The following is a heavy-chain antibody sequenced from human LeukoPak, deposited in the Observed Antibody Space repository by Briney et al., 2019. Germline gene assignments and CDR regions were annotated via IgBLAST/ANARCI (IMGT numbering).Heavy chain of an antibody. CDR1: GGTFSSYA. Sequence: ASVKVSCKASGGTFSSYAINWVRQAPGQGLEWMGIINPSGGSTSYAQKFQGRVTMTRDMSTSTVYMELSSLRSEDTAVYYCARVFSYDGNWFDPWGQGTLVTVSS. D-gene: IGHD5-18*01. V-gene: IGHV1-46*01. CDR2: INPSGGST. J-gene: IGHJ5*02. CDR3: ARVFSYDGNWFDP.